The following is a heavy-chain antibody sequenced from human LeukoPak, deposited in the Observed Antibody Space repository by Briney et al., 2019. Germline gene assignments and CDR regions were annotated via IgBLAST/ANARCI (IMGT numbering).Heavy chain of an antibody. CDR2: IYWNDDK. CDR3: AHTYYDFWSGYSLYYYYDMDV. V-gene: IGHV2-5*01. CDR1: GFSLSTSGVG. D-gene: IGHD3-3*01. J-gene: IGHJ6*02. Sequence: KASGPTLVKPTQTLTLTCTFSGFSLSTSGVGVGWIRQPPGKALEWLALIYWNDDKRYSPSLKSRLTITKDTSKNQVVLTMTNMDPVDTATYYCAHTYYDFWSGYSLYYYYDMDVWGQGTTVTVSS.